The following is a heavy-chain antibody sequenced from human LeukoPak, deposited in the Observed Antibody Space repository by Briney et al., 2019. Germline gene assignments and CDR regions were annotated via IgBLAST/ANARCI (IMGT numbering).Heavy chain of an antibody. J-gene: IGHJ4*02. CDR2: IYYSGST. Sequence: PSETLSLTCTVSGGSISSYYWSWIRQPPAKGLEWIGYIYYSGSTNYNPSLKSRVTISVDTSKNQFSLKLSSVTAADTAVYYCARVPGVAATSYYFDYWGQGTLVTVSS. D-gene: IGHD2-15*01. V-gene: IGHV4-59*01. CDR1: GGSISSYY. CDR3: ARVPGVAATSYYFDY.